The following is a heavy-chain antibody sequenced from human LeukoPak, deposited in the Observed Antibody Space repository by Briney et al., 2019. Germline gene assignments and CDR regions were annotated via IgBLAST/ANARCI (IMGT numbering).Heavy chain of an antibody. J-gene: IGHJ4*02. Sequence: GGSLRLSCAASGFTFRTYSMNWVRQAPGKGLEWVSSITTTSTYTYYADSVKGRFTISRDDAKNSLYLQLNSLRAEDTAVYYCASEAAGYINYWGQGTLATVSP. CDR2: ITTTSTYT. CDR3: ASEAAGYINY. V-gene: IGHV3-21*01. D-gene: IGHD3-16*02. CDR1: GFTFRTYS.